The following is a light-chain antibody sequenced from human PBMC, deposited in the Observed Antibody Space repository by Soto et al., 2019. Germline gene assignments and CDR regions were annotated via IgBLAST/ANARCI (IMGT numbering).Light chain of an antibody. J-gene: IGLJ2*01. CDR3: SSYTSSHTVV. CDR2: EVR. Sequence: QSVLTQPASVSGPPGQSIIISCTGTSSDIGGYNYVSWYQQHPGKAPKLIIYEVRNRPSGVSNRFSGSKSGNTASLTISGLQAEDEADYYCSSYTSSHTVVFGGGTQLTVL. V-gene: IGLV2-14*01. CDR1: SSDIGGYNY.